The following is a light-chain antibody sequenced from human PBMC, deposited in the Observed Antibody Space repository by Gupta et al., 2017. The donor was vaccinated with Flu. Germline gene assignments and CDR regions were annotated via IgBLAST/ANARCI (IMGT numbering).Light chain of an antibody. Sequence: EIVLTQSPRPLSLSPGERATLSCRASQSVSSSYLAWYQQKPGQAPRLLINGASSRATGIPDRFSGSGSGTDFTLTISRLEPEDSSLYYCQQYGRSPFTFGGGTKVEIK. CDR2: GAS. CDR1: QSVSSSY. CDR3: QQYGRSPFT. J-gene: IGKJ4*01. V-gene: IGKV3-20*01.